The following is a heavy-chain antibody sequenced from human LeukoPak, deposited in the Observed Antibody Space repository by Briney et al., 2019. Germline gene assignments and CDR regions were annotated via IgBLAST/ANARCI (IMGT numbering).Heavy chain of an antibody. CDR3: ARVDYYGSGSYYRGGSDAFDI. D-gene: IGHD3-10*01. V-gene: IGHV4-39*07. J-gene: IGHJ3*02. CDR2: IYYSGST. Sequence: PETLSLTCTVSGGSISSSSYYWGWIRQPPGKGLEWIGSIYYSGSTYYNPSLKSRVTISVDTSKNQFSLKLSSVTAADTAVYYCARVDYYGSGSYYRGGSDAFDIWGQGTMVTVSS. CDR1: GGSISSSSYY.